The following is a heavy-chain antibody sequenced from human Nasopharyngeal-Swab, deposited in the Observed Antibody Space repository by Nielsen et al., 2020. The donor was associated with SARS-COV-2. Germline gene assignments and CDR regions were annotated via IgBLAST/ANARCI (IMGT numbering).Heavy chain of an antibody. CDR3: ASYGDYFPLEVY. D-gene: IGHD4-17*01. CDR1: GGSISSSSYY. Sequence: SETLSLTCTVSGGSISSSSYYWGWIRQPPGKGLEWIGSIYYSGSTYYNPSLKSRVTISVDTSKNQFSLKLSSVTAADTAVYYCASYGDYFPLEVYWGQGTLVTVSS. J-gene: IGHJ4*02. V-gene: IGHV4-39*01. CDR2: IYYSGST.